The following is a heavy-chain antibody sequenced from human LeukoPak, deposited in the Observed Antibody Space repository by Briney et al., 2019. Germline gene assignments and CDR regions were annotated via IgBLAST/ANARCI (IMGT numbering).Heavy chain of an antibody. D-gene: IGHD6-13*01. CDR2: IYYSGST. J-gene: IGHJ6*02. CDR1: GGSISSYY. V-gene: IGHV4-59*08. CDR3: ARLKAAAGKRYYYYGMDV. Sequence: SETLSLTCTVSGGSISSYYWSWIRQPPGKGLEWIGYIYYSGSTNYNPSLKSRVTISVDTSKNQFSLKRSSVTAADTAVYYCARLKAAAGKRYYYYGMDVWGQGTTVTVSS.